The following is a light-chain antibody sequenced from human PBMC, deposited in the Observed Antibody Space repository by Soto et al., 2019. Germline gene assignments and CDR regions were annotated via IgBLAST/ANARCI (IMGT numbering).Light chain of an antibody. CDR1: SSDVGSYNL. Sequence: PPTDMSSSPVHAVTISSTAHSSDVGSYNLVSWYQQHPGKAPKLMIYEGSKRPSGVSNRFSGSKSGNTASLTISGLQAEDEADYYCCSYAGSSTSYVLGTGTKVTVL. V-gene: IGLV2-23*01. CDR2: EGS. CDR3: CSYAGSSTSYV. J-gene: IGLJ1*01.